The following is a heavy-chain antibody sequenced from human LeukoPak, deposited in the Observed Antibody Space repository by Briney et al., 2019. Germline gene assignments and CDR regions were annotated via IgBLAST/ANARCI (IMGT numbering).Heavy chain of an antibody. J-gene: IGHJ5*02. CDR1: GYTFTSYY. CDR3: ARAGGRSWFDP. CDR2: INPNSGGT. Sequence: VASVKVSCKASGYTFTSYYLHWVRQAPGQGLEWMGSINPNSGGTNYAQKFQGRVTMTTDTSMSTAYMELSRLTSDDTAVYYCARAGGRSWFDPWGQGTLVTVSS. V-gene: IGHV1-2*02.